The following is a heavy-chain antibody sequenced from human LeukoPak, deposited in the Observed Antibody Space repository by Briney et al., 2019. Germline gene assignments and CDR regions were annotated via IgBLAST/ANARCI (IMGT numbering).Heavy chain of an antibody. J-gene: IGHJ4*02. CDR2: ISSSSSYI. CDR1: GFTFGSYS. V-gene: IGHV3-21*01. D-gene: IGHD1-26*01. Sequence: PGGSLRLSCAASGFTFGSYSMNWVRQAPGKGLEWVSSISSSSSYIYYADSVKGRFTISRDNAKNSLYLQMNSLRAEDTAVYYCARDPRTSYSGKKLAYFDYWGQGTLVTVSS. CDR3: ARDPRTSYSGKKLAYFDY.